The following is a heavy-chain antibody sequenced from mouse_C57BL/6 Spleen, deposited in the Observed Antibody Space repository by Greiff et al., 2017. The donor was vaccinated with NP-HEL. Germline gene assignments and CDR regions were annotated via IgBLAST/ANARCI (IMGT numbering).Heavy chain of an antibody. CDR2: IYPGSGST. Sequence: QVQLQQPGAELVKPGASVKMSCKASGYTFTSYWITWVKQRPGQGLEWIGDIYPGSGSTNYNEKFKSKATLTVDTSSSTAYMQLSSLTSEDSAVYYCARDYANHGYFDVWGTGTTVTVSS. J-gene: IGHJ1*03. V-gene: IGHV1-55*01. CDR3: ARDYANHGYFDV. CDR1: GYTFTSYW. D-gene: IGHD1-1*02.